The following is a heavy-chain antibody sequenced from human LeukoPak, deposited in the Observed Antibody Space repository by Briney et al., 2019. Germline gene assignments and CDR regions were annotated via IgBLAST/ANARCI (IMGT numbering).Heavy chain of an antibody. J-gene: IGHJ5*02. Sequence: SETLSLTCAVYGGSFSGYYWSWIRQPPGKGLEWIGEINHSGSTNYNPSLKSRVTIPVDTSKNQFSLKLSSVTAADTAVYYCARRITMVRGVNWFDPWGQGTLVTVSS. CDR1: GGSFSGYY. D-gene: IGHD3-10*01. CDR3: ARRITMVRGVNWFDP. CDR2: INHSGST. V-gene: IGHV4-34*01.